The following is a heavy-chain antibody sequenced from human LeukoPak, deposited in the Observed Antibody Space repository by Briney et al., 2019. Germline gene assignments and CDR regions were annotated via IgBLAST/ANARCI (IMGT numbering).Heavy chain of an antibody. CDR2: IYHSGST. Sequence: SSETLSLTCTVSGYSISSGYYWGWIRQPPGKGLEWIGSIYHSGSTYYNPSLKSRVTISVDTSKNQFSLKLSSVTAADTAVYYCARGHRYSYGYGWFDPWGQGTLVTVSS. D-gene: IGHD5-18*01. CDR1: GYSISSGYY. J-gene: IGHJ5*02. V-gene: IGHV4-38-2*02. CDR3: ARGHRYSYGYGWFDP.